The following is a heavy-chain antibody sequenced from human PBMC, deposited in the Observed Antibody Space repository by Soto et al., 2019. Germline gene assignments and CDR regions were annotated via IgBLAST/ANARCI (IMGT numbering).Heavy chain of an antibody. V-gene: IGHV3-23*01. J-gene: IGHJ4*02. CDR1: GFTFGTYP. CDR2: ISGGGTPT. Sequence: GSLRLSCAASGFTFGTYPMSWVRQAPGKGLEWVSSISGGGTPTYYAGSVEGRFTIPRDNSKNTLYLQINSLRVEDTAVYYCAKVKTWTILDYWGRGTLVTVSS. CDR3: AKVKTWTILDY.